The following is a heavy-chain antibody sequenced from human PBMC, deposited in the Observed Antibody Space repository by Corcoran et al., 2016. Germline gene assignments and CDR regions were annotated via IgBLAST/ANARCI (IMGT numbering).Heavy chain of an antibody. V-gene: IGHV1-69*06. Sequence: QVQLVQSGAEVKKPGSSVKVSCKASGGTFSSYAISWVRQAPGQGLEWMGGIIPIFGTANYAQKFQGRVTITADKSTSTAYMELSSLRSEDTAVYYCARVLRRWLQSDYYYYGMDVWGQGTTVTVSS. D-gene: IGHD5-12*01. J-gene: IGHJ6*02. CDR3: ARVLRRWLQSDYYYYGMDV. CDR2: IIPIFGTA. CDR1: GGTFSSYA.